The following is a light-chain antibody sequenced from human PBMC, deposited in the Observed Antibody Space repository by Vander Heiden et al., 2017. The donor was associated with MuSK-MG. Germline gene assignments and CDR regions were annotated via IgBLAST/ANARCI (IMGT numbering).Light chain of an antibody. CDR2: GNS. V-gene: IGLV1-40*01. CDR1: SSNIRAGYD. Sequence: QSVLAQPPSVSGAPGQLLTISCTGSSSNIRAGYDVHWYQQHPGTAPKLLIYGNSNRPSGVPDRFSGSKSGTSAPLAIAGLQAEDEADYYCQSYDSSLSGSNVVFGGGTKLTVL. J-gene: IGLJ2*01. CDR3: QSYDSSLSGSNVV.